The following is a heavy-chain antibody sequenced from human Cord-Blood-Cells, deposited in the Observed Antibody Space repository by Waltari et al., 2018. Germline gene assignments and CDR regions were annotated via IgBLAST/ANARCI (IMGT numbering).Heavy chain of an antibody. V-gene: IGHV1-24*01. CDR1: GYTLTELS. Sequence: QVQLVQSGAEVKKPGASVKVSCKVSGYTLTELSMHWVRQAPGKGLEWMGGFDPEEGETINTQKYQDRVTKTEDKSTDAAYMELSSLRSEETAVYYRATGVRLSLAAAGTGVDYWGQGTLVTVSS. J-gene: IGHJ4*02. D-gene: IGHD6-13*01. CDR3: ATGVRLSLAAAGTGVDY. CDR2: FDPEEGET.